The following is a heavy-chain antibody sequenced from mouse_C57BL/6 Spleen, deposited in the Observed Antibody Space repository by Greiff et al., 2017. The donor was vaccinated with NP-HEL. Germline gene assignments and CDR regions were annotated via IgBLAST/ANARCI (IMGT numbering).Heavy chain of an antibody. V-gene: IGHV1-22*01. J-gene: IGHJ4*01. CDR3: ALYDYDAMDY. Sequence: EVQLQQSGPELVKPGASVKMSCKASGYTFTDYNMHWVKQSHGKSLEWIGYINPNNGGTSYNQKFKGKATLTVNKSSSTAYMELRSLTSEDTAVYDCALYDYDAMDYGGQGTSVTVSS. D-gene: IGHD1-3*01. CDR1: GYTFTDYN. CDR2: INPNNGGT.